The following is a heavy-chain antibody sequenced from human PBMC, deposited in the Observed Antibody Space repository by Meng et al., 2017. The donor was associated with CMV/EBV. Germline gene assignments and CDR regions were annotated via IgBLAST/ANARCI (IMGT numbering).Heavy chain of an antibody. J-gene: IGHJ4*02. CDR1: LSLSNSGVG. D-gene: IGHD1-26*01. CDR2: IYWNDDK. CDR3: AHSQDSGTFPVVYFDY. V-gene: IGHV2-5*01. Sequence: LSLSNSGVGVGWIRQPRGKALEWLALIYWNDDKRYSPSLKSRLTITKDTSKNQVVLTMTNMDPVDKATYYCAHSQDSGTFPVVYFDYWGQGTLVTVSS.